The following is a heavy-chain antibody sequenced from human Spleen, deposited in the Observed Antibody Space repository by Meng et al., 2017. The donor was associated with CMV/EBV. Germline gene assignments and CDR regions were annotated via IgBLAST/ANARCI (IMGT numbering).Heavy chain of an antibody. V-gene: IGHV1-2*02. CDR1: GYTFSEYY. Sequence: ASVKVSCKASGYTFSEYYIHWMRQAPGQGLEWMGWIHPNSGDTNYVQKFHGRVTMTRDTSIRTAYMELSGLRSDDTAIYYCARDAGYSYGLLFDYWGQGKMVTVSS. D-gene: IGHD5-18*01. CDR2: IHPNSGDT. J-gene: IGHJ4*02. CDR3: ARDAGYSYGLLFDY.